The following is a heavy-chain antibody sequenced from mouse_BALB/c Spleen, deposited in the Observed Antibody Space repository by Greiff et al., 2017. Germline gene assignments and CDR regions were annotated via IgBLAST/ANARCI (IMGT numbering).Heavy chain of an antibody. CDR1: GFTFSDYY. V-gene: IGHV5-4*02. CDR2: ISDGGSYT. D-gene: IGHD1-2*01. CDR3: ARGAPLLRIRGYAMDY. J-gene: IGHJ4*01. Sequence: EVKLMESGGGLVKPGGSLKLSCAASGFTFSDYYMYWVRQTPEKRLEWVATISDGGSYTYYQDSVKGRFTISRDNAKNNLYLQLSSLTSEDTAMYYCARGAPLLRIRGYAMDYWGQGTPVTVSS.